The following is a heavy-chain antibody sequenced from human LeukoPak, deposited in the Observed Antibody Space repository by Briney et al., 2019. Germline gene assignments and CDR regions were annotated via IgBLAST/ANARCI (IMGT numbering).Heavy chain of an antibody. CDR2: INPNSGGT. J-gene: IGHJ5*02. CDR1: GYTFTGYY. CDR3: ARDIVVVPAAPPVYWFDP. D-gene: IGHD2-2*01. Sequence: ASVKVSCKASGYTFTGYYMHWVRQAPGQGLEWMGRINPNSGGTNYAQKFQGRVTMTRDTSISTVYMELSSLRSEDTAVYYCARDIVVVPAAPPVYWFDPWGQGTLVTVSS. V-gene: IGHV1-2*06.